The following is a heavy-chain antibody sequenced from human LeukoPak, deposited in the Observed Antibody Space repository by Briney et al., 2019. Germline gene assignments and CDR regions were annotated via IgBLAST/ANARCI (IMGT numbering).Heavy chain of an antibody. V-gene: IGHV3-30-3*01. CDR3: ARDGVEAVAGTGALDAFDI. Sequence: GGSLRLSCAASGFTFSSYAMHWVRQAPGEGLEWVAVISYDGSNKYYADSVKGRFTISRDNSKNTLCLQMNSLRAEDTAVYYCARDGVEAVAGTGALDAFDIWGQGTMVTVSS. D-gene: IGHD6-19*01. CDR1: GFTFSSYA. J-gene: IGHJ3*02. CDR2: ISYDGSNK.